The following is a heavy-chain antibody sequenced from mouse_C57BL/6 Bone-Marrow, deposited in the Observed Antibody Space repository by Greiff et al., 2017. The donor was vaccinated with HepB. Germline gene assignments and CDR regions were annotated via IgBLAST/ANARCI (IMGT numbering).Heavy chain of an antibody. CDR1: GFNIKDYY. D-gene: IGHD1-1*01. CDR2: IDPEDGET. J-gene: IGHJ2*01. V-gene: IGHV14-2*01. CDR3: ASHYYGSRPLDY. Sequence: LVESGAELVKPGASVKLSCTASGFNIKDYYIHWVKQRTEQGLEWIGRIDPEDGETKYAPKFQGKATIPADTSSNTAYLQLSSLTSEATAVCYCASHYYGSRPLDYWGQGTTLTVSS.